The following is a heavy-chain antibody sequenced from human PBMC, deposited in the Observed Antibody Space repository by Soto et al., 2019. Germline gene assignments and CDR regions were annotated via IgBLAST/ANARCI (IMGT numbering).Heavy chain of an antibody. CDR2: ISGSGGST. CDR3: AKYYDILTGYGTLFDY. D-gene: IGHD3-9*01. V-gene: IGHV3-23*01. J-gene: IGHJ4*02. Sequence: GGSLRLSCAASGCTFSSYAMSWVRQAPGKGLEWVSAISGSGGSTYYADSVKGRFTISRDNSKNTLYLQMNSLRAEDTAVYYCAKYYDILTGYGTLFDYWGQGTLVTVSS. CDR1: GCTFSSYA.